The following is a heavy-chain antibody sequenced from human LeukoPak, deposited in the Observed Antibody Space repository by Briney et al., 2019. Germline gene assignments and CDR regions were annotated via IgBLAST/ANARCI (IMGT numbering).Heavy chain of an antibody. CDR2: ISTSSSYK. Sequence: GGSLRLSCAASGFTFSDSYMTWIRQAPGKGLEWVSYISTSSSYKYYADSVKGRFTISRDNAKNSLYLQMNSLRAEDTAVYYCARTSPGYCSGGSCYGGYWGQGTLSPSPQ. CDR3: ARTSPGYCSGGSCYGGY. J-gene: IGHJ4*02. V-gene: IGHV3-11*06. CDR1: GFTFSDSY. D-gene: IGHD2-15*01.